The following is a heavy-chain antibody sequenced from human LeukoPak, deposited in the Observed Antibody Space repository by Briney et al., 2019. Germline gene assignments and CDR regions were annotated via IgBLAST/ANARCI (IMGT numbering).Heavy chain of an antibody. Sequence: SETLSLTCTVSGGSISSSSYYWGWIRQPPGKGLEWIGSIYYSGSTYYNPSLKSRVTISVDTSKNQFSLKLSSVTAADTAVYYCARAYYYGSGSYFHYFDYWGQGTLVTVSS. CDR3: ARAYYYGSGSYFHYFDY. CDR1: GGSISSSSYY. V-gene: IGHV4-39*07. J-gene: IGHJ4*02. CDR2: IYYSGST. D-gene: IGHD3-10*01.